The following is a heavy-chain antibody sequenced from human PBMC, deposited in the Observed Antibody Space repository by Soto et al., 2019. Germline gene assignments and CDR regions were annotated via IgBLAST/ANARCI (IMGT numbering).Heavy chain of an antibody. CDR1: GYTFSNYG. V-gene: IGHV1-18*01. CDR2: ISLYSDGT. D-gene: IGHD2-2*01. Sequence: ASVKVSFKTPGYTFSNYGITWVLYAPGQPREWLGWISLYSDGTNYAQKFQGRVSMTTDTSTTTAYMELRSLRSDDTAVYYCARVVPGAEAWFGPWVQVTLVTVSS. CDR3: ARVVPGAEAWFGP. J-gene: IGHJ5*02.